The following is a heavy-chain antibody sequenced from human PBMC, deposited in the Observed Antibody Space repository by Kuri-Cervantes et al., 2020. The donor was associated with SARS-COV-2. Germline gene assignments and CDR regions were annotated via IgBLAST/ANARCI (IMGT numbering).Heavy chain of an antibody. CDR2: ISSSGSTI. D-gene: IGHD2-2*02. Sequence: GGSLRLSCAASGFTFSSYEMNWVRQAPGKGLEWVSYISSSGSTIYYADSVKGRFTISRDNAKNSLYLQMNSLRAEDTAVYYCARGGVPAAILNWFDPWGQGTLVTVSS. V-gene: IGHV3-48*03. CDR1: GFTFSSYE. CDR3: ARGGVPAAILNWFDP. J-gene: IGHJ5*02.